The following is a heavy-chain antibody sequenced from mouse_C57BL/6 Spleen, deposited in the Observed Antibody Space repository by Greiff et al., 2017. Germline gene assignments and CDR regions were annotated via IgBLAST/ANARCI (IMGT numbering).Heavy chain of an antibody. CDR3: ARRDDGYLFDY. Sequence: QVQLKQPGAELVMPGASVKLSCKASGYTFTSYWMHWVKQRPGPGLEWIGEIDPSDRYTNYNQKFKGKSTLTVDKSSSTAYMQLSSLTSEDSAVYYCARRDDGYLFDYWGQGTTLTVSS. D-gene: IGHD2-3*01. J-gene: IGHJ2*01. CDR1: GYTFTSYW. CDR2: IDPSDRYT. V-gene: IGHV1-69*01.